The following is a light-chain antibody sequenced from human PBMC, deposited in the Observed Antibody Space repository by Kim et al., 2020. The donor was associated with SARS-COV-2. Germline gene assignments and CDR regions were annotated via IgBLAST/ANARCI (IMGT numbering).Light chain of an antibody. J-gene: IGKJ2*01. CDR3: QQYHKWPPT. V-gene: IGKV3-15*01. CDR2: GAS. Sequence: ETVMMQSPATLSVSPGEIATLSCRASQTVINNYLAWYQQKPGQAPILLIYGASTRATGIPARFSGSGSGTEFTLTISSLQSEDFALYYCQQYHKWPPTFGQGTKLEI. CDR1: QTVINNY.